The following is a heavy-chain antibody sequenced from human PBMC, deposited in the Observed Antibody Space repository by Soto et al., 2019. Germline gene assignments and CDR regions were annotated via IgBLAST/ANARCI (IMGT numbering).Heavy chain of an antibody. D-gene: IGHD3-22*01. CDR2: ISPNTGAT. V-gene: IGHV1-2*02. J-gene: IGHJ6*02. CDR1: GYTFNRYY. Sequence: QAQLVQSGAEVKGPGASVKVSCKASGYTFNRYYLHWVRQAPGPGLEWMGWISPNTGATRYAQQVRGRVIMTRETSVSTAYMEVSRLRSDDTAVYYCARASQMVINPYYYPMDVWGQGPAFTVS. CDR3: ARASQMVINPYYYPMDV.